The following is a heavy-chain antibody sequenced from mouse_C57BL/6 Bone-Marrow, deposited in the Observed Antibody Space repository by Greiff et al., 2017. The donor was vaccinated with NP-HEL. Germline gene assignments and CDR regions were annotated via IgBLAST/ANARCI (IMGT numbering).Heavy chain of an antibody. CDR2: IYPGSGST. CDR3: AGDDWGVSAWFAY. Sequence: QVQLKQPGAELVKPGASVKMSCKASGYTFTSYWMTWVKQRPGQGLEWIGDIYPGSGSTNYNEKFKSKATLTVDKSSSTAYMQLSSLTSEDSAVYYCAGDDWGVSAWFAYWGQGTLVTVSA. V-gene: IGHV1-55*01. J-gene: IGHJ3*01. CDR1: GYTFTSYW. D-gene: IGHD4-1*01.